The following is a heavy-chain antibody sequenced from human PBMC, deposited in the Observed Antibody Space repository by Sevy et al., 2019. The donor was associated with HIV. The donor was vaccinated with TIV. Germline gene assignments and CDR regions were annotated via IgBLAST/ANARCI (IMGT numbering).Heavy chain of an antibody. CDR2: IKQDGSEK. V-gene: IGHV3-7*01. J-gene: IGHJ4*02. CDR3: ARAYYKFCGGDCYLDY. CDR1: AFTFSNYW. D-gene: IGHD2-21*02. Sequence: GGYLSLSCAASAFTFSNYWMSWVRQAPGKGLEWVVKIKQDGSEKYYVDSVKGRFTISRDNAKNSLYLHMHSLRAEDTAVYYCARAYYKFCGGDCYLDYWGQGTLVTVSS.